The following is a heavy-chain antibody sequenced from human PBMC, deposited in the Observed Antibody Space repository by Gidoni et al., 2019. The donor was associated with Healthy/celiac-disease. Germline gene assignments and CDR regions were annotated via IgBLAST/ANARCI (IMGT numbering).Heavy chain of an antibody. Sequence: QVQLVESGGGVVHPGRPLSFSCAASGFIYSRNAMRWVRQAPGKGMERGGVITYDGSNKYCADTVKGRFTISRDNYKNTLYLQMNSLRAEDTAVYYCASDGLDDWGQGTLVTVSS. CDR3: ASDGLDD. V-gene: IGHV3-30-3*01. CDR2: ITYDGSNK. CDR1: GFIYSRNA. J-gene: IGHJ4*02.